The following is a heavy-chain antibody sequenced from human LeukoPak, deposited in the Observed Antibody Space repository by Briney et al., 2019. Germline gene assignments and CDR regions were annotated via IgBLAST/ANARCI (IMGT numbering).Heavy chain of an antibody. CDR1: GYSFTSQW. V-gene: IGHV5-51*01. D-gene: IGHD2-2*01. J-gene: IGHJ3*02. Sequence: GESLQISCKGSGYSFTSQWIGWVRQMPGKGLEWVGIIYPGDSDTRYSPSFQGQVTISADKSVSTAYLQWSSLKASDTAMYYCASHTGYCSSMSCFHAFDIWGQGTMVTVSS. CDR3: ASHTGYCSSMSCFHAFDI. CDR2: IYPGDSDT.